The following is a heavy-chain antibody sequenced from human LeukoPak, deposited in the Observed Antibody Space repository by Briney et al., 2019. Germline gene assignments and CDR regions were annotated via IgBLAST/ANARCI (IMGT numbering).Heavy chain of an antibody. CDR3: ARVNPGLRYFGY. CDR2: INHSGST. Sequence: SETLSLTCAVYGGSFSGYYWSWIRQPPGKGLEWIGEINHSGSTNYNPSLKGRVTISVDTSKNQFSLKLSSVTAADTAVYYCARVNPGLRYFGYWGRGTLVTVSS. CDR1: GGSFSGYY. J-gene: IGHJ4*02. D-gene: IGHD3-9*01. V-gene: IGHV4-34*01.